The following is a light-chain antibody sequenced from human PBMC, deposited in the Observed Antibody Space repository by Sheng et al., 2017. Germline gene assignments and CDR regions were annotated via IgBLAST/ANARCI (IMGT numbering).Light chain of an antibody. CDR3: CSYAGSYTWV. Sequence: QSALTQPRSVSGSPGQSVTISCTGTSSDVGAYNFVSWYQHHPGKAPKVMIYDVTRPSGVPDRFSGSKSGNTASLTISGLQAEDEADYYCCSYAGSYTWVFGGGTRLTVL. CDR1: SSDVGAYNF. CDR2: DVT. V-gene: IGLV2-11*01. J-gene: IGLJ3*02.